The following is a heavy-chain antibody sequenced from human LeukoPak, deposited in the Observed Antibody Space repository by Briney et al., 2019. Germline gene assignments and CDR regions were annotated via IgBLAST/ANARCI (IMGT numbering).Heavy chain of an antibody. CDR3: AKQTGAFDY. D-gene: IGHD7-27*01. Sequence: GRSLRLSCAASGFTFSSYAMHWVRQAPGKGLEWVSVIYSGGSTYYADSVKGRFTISRDNSKNTLYLQMNSLRAEDTAVYYCAKQTGAFDYWGQGTLVTVSS. V-gene: IGHV3-NL1*01. CDR2: IYSGGST. CDR1: GFTFSSYA. J-gene: IGHJ4*02.